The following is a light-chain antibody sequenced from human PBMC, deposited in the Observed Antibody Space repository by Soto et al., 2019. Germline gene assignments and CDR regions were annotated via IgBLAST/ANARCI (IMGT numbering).Light chain of an antibody. CDR3: QQYGSSRT. Sequence: EILLTQSPGTLSLSPGERATLSCMASQSVSSSYLAWYQQKPGQAPRLLIYGASSRATGIPDRFSGSGSGTDFTLTTSRLEPEDFAVYYCQQYGSSRTFGQGTKVDIK. CDR2: GAS. J-gene: IGKJ1*01. CDR1: QSVSSSY. V-gene: IGKV3-20*01.